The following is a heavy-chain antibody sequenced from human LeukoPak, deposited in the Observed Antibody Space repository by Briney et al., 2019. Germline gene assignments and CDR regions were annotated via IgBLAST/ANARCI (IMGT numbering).Heavy chain of an antibody. CDR2: IYYSGST. J-gene: IGHJ6*02. Sequence: PSETLSLTCTVSGGSICSSSYYWGWIRQPPGKGLEWIGSIYYSGSTYYNPSLKSRVTISVDTSENQFSLKLSSVTAADTAVYYCASQGRGYSGYPGMGVWGQGTTVTVSS. V-gene: IGHV4-39*01. D-gene: IGHD5-12*01. CDR1: GGSICSSSYY. CDR3: ASQGRGYSGYPGMGV.